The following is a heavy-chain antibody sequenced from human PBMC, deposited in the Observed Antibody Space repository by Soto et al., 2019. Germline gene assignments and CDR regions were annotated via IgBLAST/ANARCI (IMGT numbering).Heavy chain of an antibody. CDR2: INPDGSKT. CDR1: GFTFSYYW. Sequence: EEQLVESGGDLVQPGGSLRLSCAASGFTFSYYWMTWVRQAPGKGLEWVANINPDGSKTLYADSLKGRLTISRNNYKDSLSLRMDSRIDEDTTVYYCAIDRERSMMVRRIALGAIDVWGQGAQVAVSS. CDR3: AIDRERSMMVRRIALGAIDV. D-gene: IGHD3-16*01. V-gene: IGHV3-7*03. J-gene: IGHJ4*03.